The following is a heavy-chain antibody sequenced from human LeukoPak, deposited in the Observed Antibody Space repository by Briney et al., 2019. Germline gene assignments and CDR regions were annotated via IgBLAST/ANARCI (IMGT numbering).Heavy chain of an antibody. V-gene: IGHV4-59*12. D-gene: IGHD1-26*01. CDR1: GGSMSSYY. J-gene: IGHJ4*02. Sequence: SETLSLTCTVSGGSMSSYYWSWIRQPPGKGLEWIGYIYYGGTTNYNPSLKSRVTISIDTSKNQFSLKLSSVTAADTAVYYCAREDSGRPDYWGQGTLVTVSS. CDR2: IYYGGTT. CDR3: AREDSGRPDY.